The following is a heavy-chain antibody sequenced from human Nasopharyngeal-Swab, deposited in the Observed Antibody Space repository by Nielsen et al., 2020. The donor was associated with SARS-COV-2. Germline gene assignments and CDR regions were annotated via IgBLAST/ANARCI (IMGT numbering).Heavy chain of an antibody. J-gene: IGHJ6*02. Sequence: GESLKISCQGSGYTFTDYWIAWVRQMRGKGLELMGVIYPCDSDNRYSTFFQGQVTMSADKSYSTAFLQWRSLKASDTATYYCARVRGYSGYDYFYNYGMDVWGQGTTVTVSS. CDR3: ARVRGYSGYDYFYNYGMDV. CDR2: IYPCDSDN. CDR1: GYTFTDYW. D-gene: IGHD5-12*01. V-gene: IGHV5-51*01.